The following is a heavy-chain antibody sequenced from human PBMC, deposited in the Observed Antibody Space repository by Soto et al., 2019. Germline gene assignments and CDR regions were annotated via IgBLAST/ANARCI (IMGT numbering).Heavy chain of an antibody. Sequence: QVQLVESGGGVVQPGRSLRLSCAASGFTFSSYAMHWVRQAPGKGLEWVAVISYDGSNKYYADSVKGRFTISRDNSKNTLYLQMNSLRAEDTAGYYCARDPGVRGASFFDSWGQGTLVTVSS. J-gene: IGHJ4*02. CDR2: ISYDGSNK. D-gene: IGHD3-10*01. V-gene: IGHV3-30-3*01. CDR3: ARDPGVRGASFFDS. CDR1: GFTFSSYA.